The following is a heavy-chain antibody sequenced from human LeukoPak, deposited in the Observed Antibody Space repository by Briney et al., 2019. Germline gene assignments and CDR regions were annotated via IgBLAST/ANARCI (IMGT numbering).Heavy chain of an antibody. CDR1: GGSISSGGYS. CDR2: IYHSGNI. CDR3: AGVFQDAFDI. V-gene: IGHV4-30-2*01. J-gene: IGHJ3*02. Sequence: PSQTLSLTCAVSGGSISSGGYSWSWIRQPPGKGLEWIGFIYHSGNIYYNPSLKSRVTISVDRSKNQFSLNLSSVTAADTAVYYCAGVFQDAFDIWGQGTMVTVSS.